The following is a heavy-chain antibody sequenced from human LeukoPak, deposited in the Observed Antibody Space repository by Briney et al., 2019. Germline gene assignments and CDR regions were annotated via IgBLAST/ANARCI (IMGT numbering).Heavy chain of an antibody. Sequence: GGSLRPSCAASGFTFSSYAMHWVRQAPGKGLEWVAVISYDGSNKYYADSVKGRFTISRDSSKNSLFLQMNSLRAEDTAVFYCARDSGYNAFDIWGQGTMVTVSS. CDR2: ISYDGSNK. CDR1: GFTFSSYA. CDR3: ARDSGYNAFDI. V-gene: IGHV3-30-3*01. J-gene: IGHJ3*02. D-gene: IGHD5-12*01.